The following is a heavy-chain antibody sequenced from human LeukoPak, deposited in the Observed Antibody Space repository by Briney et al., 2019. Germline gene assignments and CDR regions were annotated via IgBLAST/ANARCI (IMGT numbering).Heavy chain of an antibody. J-gene: IGHJ4*02. Sequence: SETLSLTCTVSGGSISSSSYYWGWIRQPPGKGLEWIGSIYYSGSTYYNPSLKSRVTISVDTSKNQFSLKLNSVTAADTAVYYCASQWIQLWSYYFDYWGQGTLVTVSS. D-gene: IGHD5-18*01. CDR2: IYYSGST. V-gene: IGHV4-39*01. CDR3: ASQWIQLWSYYFDY. CDR1: GGSISSSSYY.